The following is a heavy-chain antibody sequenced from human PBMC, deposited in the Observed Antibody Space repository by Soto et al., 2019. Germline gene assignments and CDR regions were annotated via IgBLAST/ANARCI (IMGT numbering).Heavy chain of an antibody. CDR2: ISGSGDGT. V-gene: IGHV3-23*01. CDR3: AHPRGYGGFDAYDF. D-gene: IGHD4-17*01. Sequence: PGGSLRLSCAASGFTVNSHAMSWVRQAPGKGLEWVASISGSGDGTYYGDSVKGRFTISRDNSINTLYLQMNSLRTEDTAVYYCAHPRGYGGFDAYDFWGQGAMVTVSS. J-gene: IGHJ3*01. CDR1: GFTVNSHA.